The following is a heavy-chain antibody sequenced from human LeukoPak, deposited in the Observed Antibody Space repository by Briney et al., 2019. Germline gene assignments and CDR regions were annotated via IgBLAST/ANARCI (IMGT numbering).Heavy chain of an antibody. V-gene: IGHV4-4*07. CDR1: GASISNYY. CDR3: ARGIGTITQDSFDI. D-gene: IGHD1-14*01. Sequence: LETLSLTCSVSGASISNYYWSWTRQPAGKGLEWIGRIHSGGSFNYNPSLRSRVTMSVDTSNNHFFLRLNSVTAADTALYFCARGIGTITQDSFDIWGPGTVVTVSS. J-gene: IGHJ3*02. CDR2: IHSGGSF.